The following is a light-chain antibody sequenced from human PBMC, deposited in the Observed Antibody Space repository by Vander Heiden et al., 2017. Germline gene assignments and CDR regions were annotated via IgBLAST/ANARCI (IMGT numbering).Light chain of an antibody. CDR3: HEDDSTPCT. Sequence: DIVITQSPDPLAVSLGERATINCKSSQSVLYSSNNKNYLAWYQQKPGQPPKLLIYWASTRESGVPDRFSGSGSGTDFTLTISSLQAEDVAVYYCHEDDSTPCTFGQGTKVEIK. CDR2: WAS. J-gene: IGKJ1*01. V-gene: IGKV4-1*01. CDR1: QSVLYSSNNKNY.